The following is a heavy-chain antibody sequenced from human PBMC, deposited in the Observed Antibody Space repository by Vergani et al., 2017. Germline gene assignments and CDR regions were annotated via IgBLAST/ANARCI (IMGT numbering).Heavy chain of an antibody. D-gene: IGHD4-17*01. Sequence: WVLSISGSSSYIYYADSVKGRFTISRDSAKNSLYLQMDSLRAEDTAVYYCARDYYGDRYFDYWGQGTLVTVSS. CDR3: ARDYYGDRYFDY. CDR2: ISGSSSYI. J-gene: IGHJ4*02. V-gene: IGHV3-21*01.